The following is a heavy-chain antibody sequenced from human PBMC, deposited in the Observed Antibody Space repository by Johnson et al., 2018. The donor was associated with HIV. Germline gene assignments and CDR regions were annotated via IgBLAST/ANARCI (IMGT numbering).Heavy chain of an antibody. CDR1: GFTFDDYA. Sequence: VQLVESGGGLVQPGRSLRLSCAASGFTFDDYAMHWVRQAPGKGLEWVSGISWNSGSIGYADSVKGRFTISRDNAKNSLYLQMNSLRAEDTAVYYCARDRGLWERNGAGAFDIWGQGTMVIVSS. J-gene: IGHJ3*02. V-gene: IGHV3-9*01. D-gene: IGHD1-26*01. CDR2: ISWNSGSI. CDR3: ARDRGLWERNGAGAFDI.